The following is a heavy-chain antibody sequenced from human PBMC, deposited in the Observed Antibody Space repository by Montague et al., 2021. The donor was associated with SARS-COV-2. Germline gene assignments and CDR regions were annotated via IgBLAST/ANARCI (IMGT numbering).Heavy chain of an antibody. Sequence: SLRLSCAASGFSFSTHWMHWVRQAPGKGLVWLSRINNDGSSQSYADSVRGRFTISRDNTKNKVDLQMYSLRAEDSALYYCARGINSIFIEDFDYWGQGTLVTVSS. V-gene: IGHV3-74*03. J-gene: IGHJ4*02. D-gene: IGHD2-21*01. CDR2: INNDGSSQ. CDR3: ARGINSIFIEDFDY. CDR1: GFSFSTHW.